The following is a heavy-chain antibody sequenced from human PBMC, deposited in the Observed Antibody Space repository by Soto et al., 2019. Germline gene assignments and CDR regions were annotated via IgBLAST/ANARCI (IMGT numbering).Heavy chain of an antibody. D-gene: IGHD5-18*01. CDR3: ARAPNRGNTAMYGGKIFDY. CDR2: IYYSGNT. Sequence: SETLSLTCAVSGGSINRPGNFWSWVRQRPGKGLEWIGYIYYSGNTYYNPSLKSRVTISLDTSKNQFSLNVSSVTAADTAVYYCARAPNRGNTAMYGGKIFDYWGQGTLVTVSS. CDR1: GGSINRPGNF. J-gene: IGHJ4*02. V-gene: IGHV4-31*11.